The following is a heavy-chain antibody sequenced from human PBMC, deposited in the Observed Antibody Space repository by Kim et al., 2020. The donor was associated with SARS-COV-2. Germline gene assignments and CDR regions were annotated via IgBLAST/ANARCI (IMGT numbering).Heavy chain of an antibody. Sequence: YADAVKGRFTLSRDTSKNTLYLQMESLRVEETALYYCARPRGSGSYFDNWGQGTLVTVSS. J-gene: IGHJ4*02. V-gene: IGHV3-30*14. CDR3: ARPRGSGSYFDN. D-gene: IGHD1-26*01.